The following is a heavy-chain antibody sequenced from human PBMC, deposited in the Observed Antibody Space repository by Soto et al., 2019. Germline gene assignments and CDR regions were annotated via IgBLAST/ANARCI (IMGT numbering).Heavy chain of an antibody. V-gene: IGHV3-7*01. J-gene: IGHJ4*02. Sequence: LRLSCAVSGFNVMSYWMSWVRQAPGKGLEWVASIKDDGSEIYYLQSVRGRFSISRDSAGNALHLTMNYLSAEDTGVYFCARDIGFDYVNWGQGTLVTVSS. CDR3: ARDIGFDYVN. CDR2: IKDDGSEI. D-gene: IGHD3-16*01. CDR1: GFNVMSYW.